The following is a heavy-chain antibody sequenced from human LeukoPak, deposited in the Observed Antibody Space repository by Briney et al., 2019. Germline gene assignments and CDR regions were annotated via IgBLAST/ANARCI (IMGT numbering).Heavy chain of an antibody. CDR2: ISSSSSYI. J-gene: IGHJ4*02. V-gene: IGHV3-21*01. CDR1: GFTFSSYS. Sequence: GGSLRLSCAASGFTFSSYSMNWVRQAPGKGLEWVSSISSSSSYIYYADSVKGRFTISRDNSKNTLYLQMNSLRAEDTAVYYCARDSRDCSSTSCYSDYWGQGTLVTVSS. D-gene: IGHD2-2*01. CDR3: ARDSRDCSSTSCYSDY.